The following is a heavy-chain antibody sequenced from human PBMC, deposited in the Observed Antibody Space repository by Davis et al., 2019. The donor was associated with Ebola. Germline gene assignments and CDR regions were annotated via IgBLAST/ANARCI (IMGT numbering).Heavy chain of an antibody. Sequence: GESLKISCAASGFTFSSYGMHWVRQAPGKGLEWVAVIWYDGSNKYYADSVKGRFTISRDNSKNTLYLQMNSLRAEDTAVYYCARQSSSSWGDYWGQGTLVTVSS. D-gene: IGHD6-6*01. CDR2: IWYDGSNK. CDR1: GFTFSSYG. V-gene: IGHV3-33*01. CDR3: ARQSSSSWGDY. J-gene: IGHJ4*02.